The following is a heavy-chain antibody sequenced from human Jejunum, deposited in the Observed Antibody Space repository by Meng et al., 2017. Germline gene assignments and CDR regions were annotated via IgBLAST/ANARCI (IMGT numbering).Heavy chain of an antibody. CDR3: ARDHMGSLDY. V-gene: IGHV4-61*08. Sequence: QVQLQESGPGLVRPAETLSLFCSVSGGSVSSAGDQWSWIRQPPGKGLEWIGYASTNYNPSLKSRVTISVDTSKNQFSLRLTSVTAADTAVYYCARDHMGSLDYWGQGILVTVSS. CDR2: AST. D-gene: IGHD1-26*01. CDR1: GGSVSSAGDQ. J-gene: IGHJ4*02.